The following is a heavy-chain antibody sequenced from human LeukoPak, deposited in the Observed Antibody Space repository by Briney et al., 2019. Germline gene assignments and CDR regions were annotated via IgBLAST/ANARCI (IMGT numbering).Heavy chain of an antibody. D-gene: IGHD6-13*01. CDR2: ISDDGNYI. V-gene: IGHV3-21*01. Sequence: GGSLRLSCAASGFTFSNFGMNWVRQAPGKGLECVSSISDDGNYIYYGDSVKGRFTISRDNANNSLDLQMHSLRAEDTAVYYCASDPHSAAANWFDPWGQGTLVTVSS. CDR3: ASDPHSAAANWFDP. J-gene: IGHJ5*02. CDR1: GFTFSNFG.